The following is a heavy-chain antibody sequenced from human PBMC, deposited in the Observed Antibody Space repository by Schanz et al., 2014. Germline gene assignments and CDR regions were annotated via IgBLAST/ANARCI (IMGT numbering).Heavy chain of an antibody. CDR2: IKQHGNEK. J-gene: IGHJ4*02. CDR3: ARPRFDYGEVDY. V-gene: IGHV3-7*01. Sequence: VQLVESGGGVVQPGGSLRLSCAASGFIFSNYGMHWVRQAPGKGLEWVANIKQHGNEKYYVDSVKGRFTISRDRFQNTLYLRMSSLRAEDTAVYYCARPRFDYGEVDYWGQGTLVTVSS. D-gene: IGHD4-17*01. CDR1: GFIFSNYG.